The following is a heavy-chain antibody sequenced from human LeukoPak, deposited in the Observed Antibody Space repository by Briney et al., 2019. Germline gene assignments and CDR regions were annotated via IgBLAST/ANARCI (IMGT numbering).Heavy chain of an antibody. CDR3: ARDKAPRYIYGLGL. Sequence: ASVKVSCRASGYTFITYGINWVRQAPGQGLEWMGWIDPYNGDTDYAQKVQGRVTMTKDTSTSTAYMELRSLRSDDTAVYYCARDKAPRYIYGLGLWGQGTLVTVSS. V-gene: IGHV1-18*01. CDR2: IDPYNGDT. D-gene: IGHD5-18*01. J-gene: IGHJ4*02. CDR1: GYTFITYG.